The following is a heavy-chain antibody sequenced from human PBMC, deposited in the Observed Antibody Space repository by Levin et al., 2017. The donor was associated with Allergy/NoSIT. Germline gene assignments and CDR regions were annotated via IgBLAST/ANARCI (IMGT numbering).Heavy chain of an antibody. D-gene: IGHD3-22*01. CDR3: ARDRGDSSGYREYFDL. CDR2: TYYRSKWYN. J-gene: IGHJ2*01. V-gene: IGHV6-1*01. Sequence: SETLSLTCAISGDSVSSNSAAWNWIRQSPSRGLEWLGRTYYRSKWYNDYAVSVKSRITINPDTSKNQFSLQLNSVTPEDTAVYYCARDRGDSSGYREYFDLWGRGTLVTVSS. CDR1: GDSVSSNSAA.